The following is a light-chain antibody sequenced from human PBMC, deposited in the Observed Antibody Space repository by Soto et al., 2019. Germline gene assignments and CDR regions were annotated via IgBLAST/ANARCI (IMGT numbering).Light chain of an antibody. V-gene: IGKV4-1*01. CDR3: EQYYDPPYT. CDR1: HNLLSIFSNKNL. J-gene: IGKJ2*01. CDR2: WAS. Sequence: EIVMTQSPDSLAVALGERAAINCKSSHNLLSIFSNKNLLSWYQQKAGQPPRVLIFWASTRESGVPDRFSGNGAGTDFTLTISSLQAEDVAVYYCEQYYDPPYTFGQGTKLEV.